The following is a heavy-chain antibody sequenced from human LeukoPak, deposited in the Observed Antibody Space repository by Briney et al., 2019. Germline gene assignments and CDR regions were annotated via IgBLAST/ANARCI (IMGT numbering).Heavy chain of an antibody. D-gene: IGHD6-13*01. CDR2: IYYSGST. Sequence: SQTLSLTCTVSGGSISSGGYYWSWNRQHPGKGLEWIGYIYYSGSTYYNPSLKSRVTISVHTSKNQFSLKLSSVTAADTAVYYCARGLFSSSWSYYYYMDVWGKGTTVTVSS. V-gene: IGHV4-31*03. CDR1: GGSISSGGYY. J-gene: IGHJ6*03. CDR3: ARGLFSSSWSYYYYMDV.